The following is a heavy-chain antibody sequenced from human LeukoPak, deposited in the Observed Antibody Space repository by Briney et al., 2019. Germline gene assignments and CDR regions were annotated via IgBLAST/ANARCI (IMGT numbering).Heavy chain of an antibody. D-gene: IGHD1-1*01. CDR1: GFTFTDYA. CDR3: ARAPKVGVQLERRPEYYFDY. J-gene: IGHJ4*02. V-gene: IGHV3-23*01. Sequence: GGSLRLSCAASGFTFTDYAMGWVRQAPGQGLEWASTISASGSTTYYADSVRGRFTISRDNSKNTLSLQMSSLRAEDTAVYYCARAPKVGVQLERRPEYYFDYWGQGTLVTVSS. CDR2: ISASGSTT.